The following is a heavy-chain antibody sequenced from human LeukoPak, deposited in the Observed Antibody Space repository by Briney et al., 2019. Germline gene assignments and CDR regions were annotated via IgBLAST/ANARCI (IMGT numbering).Heavy chain of an antibody. Sequence: GESLKISCKGSGYSFTTYWIGWVRQMPGKGLEWMGIIYPGDSDTRYRPSFQGQATISADKSISTAYLQWSSLKASDTAMYYCARSYDSILGGAFDIWGQGTMVTVSS. J-gene: IGHJ3*02. D-gene: IGHD3-22*01. CDR2: IYPGDSDT. CDR3: ARSYDSILGGAFDI. V-gene: IGHV5-51*01. CDR1: GYSFTTYW.